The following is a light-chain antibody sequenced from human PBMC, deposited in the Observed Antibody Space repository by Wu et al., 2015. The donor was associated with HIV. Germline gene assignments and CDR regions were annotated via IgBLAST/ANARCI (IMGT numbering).Light chain of an antibody. Sequence: EIVLTQSPGTLCLSPGERATLSCRASQNVYSTYLAWYQQKPGQAPRLLIYGASSRAAGIPDNFSGSGSGTDFTLIIARLEPEDFAVYYCQQYGSSPWTFGQGTKVEIK. CDR2: GAS. CDR1: QNVYSTY. V-gene: IGKV3-20*01. CDR3: QQYGSSPWT. J-gene: IGKJ1*01.